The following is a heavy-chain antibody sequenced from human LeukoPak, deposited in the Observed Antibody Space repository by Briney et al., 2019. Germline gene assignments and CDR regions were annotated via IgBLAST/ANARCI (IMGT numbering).Heavy chain of an antibody. D-gene: IGHD5-18*01. V-gene: IGHV3-21*01. Sequence: GGSLRLSCAASGFTFSSYSMNWVRQAPGKGLEWVSSISSSSSYIYYVDSVKGRFTISRDNAKNSLYLQMNSLRAEDTAVYYCARDSRNTARGFDSWGQGTLVTVSS. CDR1: GFTFSSYS. CDR2: ISSSSSYI. J-gene: IGHJ4*02. CDR3: ARDSRNTARGFDS.